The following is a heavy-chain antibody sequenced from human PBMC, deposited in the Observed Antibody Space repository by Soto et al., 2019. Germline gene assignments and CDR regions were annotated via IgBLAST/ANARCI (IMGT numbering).Heavy chain of an antibody. CDR3: ASPYCSGGSCYHTEYFQH. CDR2: IAYDGSKK. CDR1: GFSFSHYA. V-gene: IGHV3-30-3*01. D-gene: IGHD2-15*01. J-gene: IGHJ1*01. Sequence: QVHLVESGGGVVQPGRSLRLSCAASGFSFSHYAMHWVRQAPGKGLEWVAVIAYDGSKKYYADSVKGRFTISRDNSKNTLYLQMNSLRDEDTAIYYCASPYCSGGSCYHTEYFQHWGQGTLVTVSS.